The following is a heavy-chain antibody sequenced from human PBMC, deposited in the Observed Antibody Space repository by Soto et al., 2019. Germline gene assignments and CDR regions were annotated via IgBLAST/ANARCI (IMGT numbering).Heavy chain of an antibody. CDR2: IYYSGST. D-gene: IGHD2-15*01. J-gene: IGHJ3*02. CDR3: ARGVGYCSGGSCPPAAFDI. CDR1: GGSISSGGYY. V-gene: IGHV4-31*03. Sequence: SETLSLTCTVSGGSISSGGYYWSWIRHHPGKGLEWIGYIYYSGSTYYNPSLKSRVTISVDTSKNQFSLKLSSVTAADTAVYYCARGVGYCSGGSCPPAAFDIWGQGTMVTVSS.